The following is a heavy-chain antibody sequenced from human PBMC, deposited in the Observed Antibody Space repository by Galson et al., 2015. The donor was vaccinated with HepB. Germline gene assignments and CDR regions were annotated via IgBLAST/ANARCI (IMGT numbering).Heavy chain of an antibody. V-gene: IGHV3-64*04. CDR1: GFSFSSHA. J-gene: IGHJ4*02. Sequence: SLRLSCAASGFSFSSHAMHWVRQAPGKGLAYVSAISGDGHTPYYADSVRGRFIISRDNSKNTLYLQMNSLRAEDTAVYYCATREPDYWGQGTLVTVSS. D-gene: IGHD1-14*01. CDR2: ISGDGHTP. CDR3: ATREPDY.